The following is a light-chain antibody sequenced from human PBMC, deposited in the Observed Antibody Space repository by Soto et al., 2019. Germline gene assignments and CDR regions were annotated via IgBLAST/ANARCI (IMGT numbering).Light chain of an antibody. CDR2: ANN. CDR1: RSNLGAGYD. CDR3: CSYAGNRIFV. V-gene: IGLV1-40*01. J-gene: IGLJ3*02. Sequence: QSVLTQPPSVSGAPGQGITISCTGTRSNLGAGYDVHWYQQLPGAAPKLLIYANNKRPSGVLDRFSGSKSGTSASLAITGLQAEDEGNYHCCSYAGNRIFVFGGGTKVTVL.